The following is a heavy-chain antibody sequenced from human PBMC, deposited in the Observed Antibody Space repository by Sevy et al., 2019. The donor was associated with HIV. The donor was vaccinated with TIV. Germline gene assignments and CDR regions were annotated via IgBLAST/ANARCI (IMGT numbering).Heavy chain of an antibody. Sequence: GGSLRLSCAASGFTFSTYGMHWVRQAPGKGLEWVAVIWFDGSNTYYADSVKGRFTISRDIAKNTLHLQMNSLRAEDTAVYYSARDLEFYDYGHYGPAFMPDYWGQGTLVTVSS. CDR3: ARDLEFYDYGHYGPAFMPDY. J-gene: IGHJ4*02. V-gene: IGHV3-33*01. D-gene: IGHD3-16*01. CDR1: GFTFSTYG. CDR2: IWFDGSNT.